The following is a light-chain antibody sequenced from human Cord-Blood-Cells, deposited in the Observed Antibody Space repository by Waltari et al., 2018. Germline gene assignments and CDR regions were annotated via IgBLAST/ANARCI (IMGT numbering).Light chain of an antibody. V-gene: IGLV2-14*01. J-gene: IGLJ3*02. Sequence: QSALPHPASVSGSPGPSITISCTGTSSDVGGYNYVSCYQQHPGKAPKLMIYDVSKRPSGVSSRFSGSKSGNTASLTISGLQAEDEADYYCSSYTSSSTWVFGGGTKLTVL. CDR1: SSDVGGYNY. CDR2: DVS. CDR3: SSYTSSSTWV.